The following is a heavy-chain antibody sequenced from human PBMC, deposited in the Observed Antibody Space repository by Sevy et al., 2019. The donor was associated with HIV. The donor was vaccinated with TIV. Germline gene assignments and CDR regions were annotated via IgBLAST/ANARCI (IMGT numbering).Heavy chain of an antibody. CDR2: IRNKADSYTT. Sequence: GGSLRLSCAASGFTFSDHYMEWVRQAPGKGLEWVGRIRNKADSYTTEYAASVKGRFTISRDESKNSLYLLMSSLKTADTAVYYCATHGGIAAAGRVFDYWGQGTLVTVSS. V-gene: IGHV3-72*01. CDR1: GFTFSDHY. D-gene: IGHD6-13*01. CDR3: ATHGGIAAAGRVFDY. J-gene: IGHJ4*02.